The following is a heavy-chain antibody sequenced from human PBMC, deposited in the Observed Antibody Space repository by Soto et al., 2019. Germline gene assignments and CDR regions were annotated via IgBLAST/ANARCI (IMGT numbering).Heavy chain of an antibody. D-gene: IGHD4-17*01. CDR3: ARDGAPGFAVTTDY. V-gene: IGHV4-39*02. Sequence: PSETLSLTCTVSGGSISSSSYYWGWIRQPPGKGLEWIGSIYYSGSTYYNPSLKSRVTISVDTSKNQFSLKLSSVTAADTAVYYCARDGAPGFAVTTDYWGQETLVTVSS. CDR2: IYYSGST. CDR1: GGSISSSSYY. J-gene: IGHJ4*02.